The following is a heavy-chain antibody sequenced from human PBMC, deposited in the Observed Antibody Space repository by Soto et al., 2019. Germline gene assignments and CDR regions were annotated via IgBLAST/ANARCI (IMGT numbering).Heavy chain of an antibody. CDR1: GFTFDDYA. J-gene: IGHJ4*02. V-gene: IGHV3-9*01. Sequence: EVQLVESGGGLVQPGRSLRLSCAASGFTFDDYAMHWVRQAPGTGLEWVSGISWNSGSVGYADSVKGRFTISRDNAKNSLYLQMTSLRAEDTAFYYCAKDLTNYDSSGHYFDFWGQGTLVTVSS. CDR3: AKDLTNYDSSGHYFDF. CDR2: ISWNSGSV. D-gene: IGHD3-22*01.